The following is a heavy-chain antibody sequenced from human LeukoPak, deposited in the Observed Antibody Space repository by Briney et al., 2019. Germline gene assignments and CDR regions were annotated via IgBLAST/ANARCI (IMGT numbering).Heavy chain of an antibody. J-gene: IGHJ4*02. D-gene: IGHD1-26*01. Sequence: KSSETLSLTCTVSGGSISSSSYYWGWIRQPPGKGLEWIGSIYYSGSTYYNPSLKSRVTISVDTSKNQFSLKLSSVTAADTAVYYCARHSPVGIYYFDYWGQGTLVTVSS. CDR1: GGSISSSSYY. V-gene: IGHV4-39*01. CDR2: IYYSGST. CDR3: ARHSPVGIYYFDY.